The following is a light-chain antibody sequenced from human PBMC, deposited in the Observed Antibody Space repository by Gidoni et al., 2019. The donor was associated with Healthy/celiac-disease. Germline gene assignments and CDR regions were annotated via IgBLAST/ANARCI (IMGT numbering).Light chain of an antibody. Sequence: QSALPQPASLSGSPGQSITISCTGTSSDVGGYNYVSWYQQHPGKAPKLMIYDVSNRPSGVSNRFSGSKSGNTASLTISGLQAEDEADYYCSSYTSSSTLGVFGGGTKLTVL. CDR1: SSDVGGYNY. J-gene: IGLJ2*01. CDR2: DVS. V-gene: IGLV2-14*01. CDR3: SSYTSSSTLGV.